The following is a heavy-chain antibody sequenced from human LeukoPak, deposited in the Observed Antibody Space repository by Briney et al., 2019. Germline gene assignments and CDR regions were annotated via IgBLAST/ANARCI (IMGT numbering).Heavy chain of an antibody. V-gene: IGHV4-38-2*02. Sequence: SETLSLTCTVTGYSITSGFYWGWVRQPPGKGLEWIGSIYETGSTFYNPSLKSRVTISVDTSKNQFSLKLTSVTAADTAVYYCARGGEPQWLVPSGGRLFDPWGQGTLVTVSS. CDR1: GYSITSGFY. J-gene: IGHJ5*02. D-gene: IGHD6-19*01. CDR3: ARGGEPQWLVPSGGRLFDP. CDR2: IYETGST.